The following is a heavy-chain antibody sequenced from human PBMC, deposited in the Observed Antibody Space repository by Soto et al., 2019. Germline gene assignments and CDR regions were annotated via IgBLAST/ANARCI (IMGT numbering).Heavy chain of an antibody. CDR1: GDIFSSYT. J-gene: IGHJ6*03. CDR3: AREAVVIGPAEMSYFFYYMDV. CDR2: IIPMHGIV. D-gene: IGHD2-2*01. Sequence: QVQLVQSGAEVKKPGSSVKVSCKASGDIFSSYTISWVRQAPGQGLEWMGRIIPMHGIVNYAQKFQGRVTITSDKSTGIVYMELSSLRSEDTAVYYCAREAVVIGPAEMSYFFYYMDVWGKGAAVTVSS. V-gene: IGHV1-69*08.